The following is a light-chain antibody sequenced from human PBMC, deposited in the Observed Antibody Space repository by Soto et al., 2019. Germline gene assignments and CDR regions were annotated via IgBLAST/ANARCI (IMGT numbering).Light chain of an antibody. CDR3: GSLDSSTTAYV. Sequence: QSGLSQPPSVSAAPGQRVTISCSGSSSNIGGNSVSWYQQLPGTAPKLLIYDDDQRPSGIPDRFSGSKSGTSATLGITGFQTGVEADYYCGSLDSSTTAYVFGPGSNSTVL. V-gene: IGLV1-51*01. CDR1: SSNIGGNS. CDR2: DDD. J-gene: IGLJ1*01.